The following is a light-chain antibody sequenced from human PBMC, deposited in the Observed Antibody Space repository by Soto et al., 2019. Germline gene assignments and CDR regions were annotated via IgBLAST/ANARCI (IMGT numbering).Light chain of an antibody. J-gene: IGKJ5*01. CDR2: GVS. CDR3: QQYGSAPNA. CDR1: QSVSSNY. Sequence: EIVLTQSPGTLSLSPGERATLSCRASQSVSSNYLAWYQQKPGQAPRLLIYGVSSRDTGIPDRFSGSGSGTDFTLTISRLEPGDFAVYYCQQYGSAPNAFGQGTRLEIK. V-gene: IGKV3-20*01.